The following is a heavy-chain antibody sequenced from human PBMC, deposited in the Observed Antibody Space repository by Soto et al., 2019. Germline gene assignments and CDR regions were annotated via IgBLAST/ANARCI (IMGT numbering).Heavy chain of an antibody. J-gene: IGHJ4*02. D-gene: IGHD6-19*01. CDR3: AKEYSSGWYYFDY. CDR2: ISGSDGST. Sequence: GGSLRLSCAASGFTFSSYAMSWVRQAPGKGLEWVSTISGSDGSTYYADSVKGRFTISRDNSKNTLYLQMNSLRAEDTAVYYCAKEYSSGWYYFDYSGQGTLVTVSS. CDR1: GFTFSSYA. V-gene: IGHV3-23*01.